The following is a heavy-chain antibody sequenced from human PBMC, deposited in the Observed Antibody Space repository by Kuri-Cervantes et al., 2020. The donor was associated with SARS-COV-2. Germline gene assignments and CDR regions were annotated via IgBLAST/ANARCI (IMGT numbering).Heavy chain of an antibody. V-gene: IGHV4-30-4*01. Sequence: SETLSLTCTVSGGSISSGDYYWSWIRQTPGKGLEWIGYIYYSGSTYYNPSLKSRVTISVDTSKNQFSLKLSSVTAADTAVYYCARVTSRTIFGVVTHFDYWGQGTLVTVSS. CDR3: ARVTSRTIFGVVTHFDY. CDR2: IYYSGST. CDR1: GGSISSGDYY. D-gene: IGHD3-3*01. J-gene: IGHJ4*02.